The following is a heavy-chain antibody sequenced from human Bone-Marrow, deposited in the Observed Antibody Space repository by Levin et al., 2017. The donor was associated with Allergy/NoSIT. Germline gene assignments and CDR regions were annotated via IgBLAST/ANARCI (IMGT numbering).Heavy chain of an antibody. CDR2: VKSKVDGGTT. Sequence: KAGGSLRLSCTASGFTFTGAWMNWVRQAPGKGLEWVGRVKSKVDGGTTDSAAPVNGRFTISRDDSKNLVYLQMNRLKTEDTAVYFCVADFPETAPYDFDFWGQGTLVTVSS. J-gene: IGHJ4*02. D-gene: IGHD3-3*01. CDR3: VADFPETAPYDFDF. CDR1: GFTFTGAW. V-gene: IGHV3-15*07.